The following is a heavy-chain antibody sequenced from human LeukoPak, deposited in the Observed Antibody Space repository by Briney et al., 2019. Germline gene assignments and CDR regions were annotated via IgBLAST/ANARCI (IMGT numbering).Heavy chain of an antibody. J-gene: IGHJ6*02. CDR3: ARGDLWVPNELEYYYGMDV. V-gene: IGHV4-61*01. CDR1: GGSVSSGSYY. D-gene: IGHD1-1*01. CDR2: IYYSGST. Sequence: SETLSLTCTVSGGSVSSGSYYWSWIRQPPGKGLERIGYIYYSGSTNYNPSLKSRVTISVDTSKNQFSLKLSSVTAADTAVYYCARGDLWVPNELEYYYGMDVWGQGTTVTVSS.